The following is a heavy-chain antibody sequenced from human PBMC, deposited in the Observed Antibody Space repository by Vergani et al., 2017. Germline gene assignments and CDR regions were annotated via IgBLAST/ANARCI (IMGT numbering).Heavy chain of an antibody. Sequence: EVQLVQSGAEVKTPGESLKISCKGSGYSFTSYWIGWVRQMPGKGLEWMGIIYPGDSDTRYSPSFQGQVTISADKSISTAYLQWSSLKASDTAMYYCARHGKGVVIAPMEIDYWGQGTLVTVSS. CDR3: ARHGKGVVIAPMEIDY. J-gene: IGHJ4*02. D-gene: IGHD2-21*01. V-gene: IGHV5-51*01. CDR1: GYSFTSYW. CDR2: IYPGDSDT.